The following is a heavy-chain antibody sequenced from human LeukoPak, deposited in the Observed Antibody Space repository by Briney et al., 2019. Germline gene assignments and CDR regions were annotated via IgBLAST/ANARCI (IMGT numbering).Heavy chain of an antibody. V-gene: IGHV3-30*18. CDR2: ISYDGSNK. J-gene: IGHJ4*02. D-gene: IGHD4-17*01. CDR1: GFTFSSYG. Sequence: GGSLRLSCAASGFTFSSYGMHWVRQAPGKGLEWVAVISYDGSNKYYADSVKGRFTISRDNSKNTLYLQMNSLRAEDTAVYYCAKSSNRLPDYGDYGSFDYWGQGTLVTVSS. CDR3: AKSSNRLPDYGDYGSFDY.